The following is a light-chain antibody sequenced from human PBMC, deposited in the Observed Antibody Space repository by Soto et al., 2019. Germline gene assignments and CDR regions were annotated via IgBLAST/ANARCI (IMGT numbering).Light chain of an antibody. V-gene: IGKV3-15*01. CDR1: QSVSSY. J-gene: IGKJ5*01. Sequence: EIVLTHSPGTLALSPGEGATLSVSASQSVSSYLAWYQQKPGQAPRLLIYGASTRATGIPARFSGSGSGTEFTLTISSLQSEDFAVYYCQQYNNWPPITFGQGTRLEI. CDR3: QQYNNWPPIT. CDR2: GAS.